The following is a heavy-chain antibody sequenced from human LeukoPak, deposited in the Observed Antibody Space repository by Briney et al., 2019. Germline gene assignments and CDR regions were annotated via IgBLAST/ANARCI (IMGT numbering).Heavy chain of an antibody. J-gene: IGHJ5*02. CDR2: ISSTSSHT. V-gene: IGHV3-11*05. CDR1: GFAFSDSY. CDR3: ARGSARWFDP. Sequence: GGSLRLSCAASGFAFSDSYMSWIRQAAVKGLEWISYISSTSSHTNYADSVKGRFTISRDNAKRSLYLQMNSLRAEDTAVYYCARGSARWFDPWGQGTLVTVSS.